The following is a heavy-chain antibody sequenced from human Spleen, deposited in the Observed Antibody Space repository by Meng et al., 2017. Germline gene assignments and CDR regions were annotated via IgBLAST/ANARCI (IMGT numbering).Heavy chain of an antibody. J-gene: IGHJ6*02. Sequence: GESLKISCAASGFTFSSYEMNWVRQAPGKGLEWVSYISSSGSTIYYADSVKGRFTISRDNAKNSLYLQMNSLRGEDTAFYYCAKAHLTLVRGVMYYYGMDVWGQGTTVTVSS. CDR2: ISSSGSTI. CDR1: GFTFSSYE. CDR3: AKAHLTLVRGVMYYYGMDV. D-gene: IGHD3-10*01. V-gene: IGHV3-48*03.